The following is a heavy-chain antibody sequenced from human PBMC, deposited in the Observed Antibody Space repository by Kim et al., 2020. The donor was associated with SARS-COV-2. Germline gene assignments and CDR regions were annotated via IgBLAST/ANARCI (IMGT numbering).Heavy chain of an antibody. D-gene: IGHD2-2*01. CDR3: ARAVGDDIVVVPAAIGGNFDY. Sequence: LSLTCTVSGGSISSGGYYWSWIRQHPGKGLEWIGYIYYSGSTYYNPSLKSRVTISVDTSKNQFSLKLSSVTAADTAVYYCARAVGDDIVVVPAAIGGNFDYWGQGTLVTVSS. V-gene: IGHV4-31*03. CDR2: IYYSGST. CDR1: GGSISSGGYY. J-gene: IGHJ4*02.